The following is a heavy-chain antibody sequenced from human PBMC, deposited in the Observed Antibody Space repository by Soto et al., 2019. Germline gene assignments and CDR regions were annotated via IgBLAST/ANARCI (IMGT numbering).Heavy chain of an antibody. Sequence: GGSLRLSCAASGFTFNSYGMNWVRQAPGKGLDWVSSISTRNDATYYADSVKGRFTTSRDNSKDTFYLQMNSLTAEDTALYYCVKGRCSGGSCYTKTSHFDCWGQGTLVTVSS. D-gene: IGHD2-15*01. CDR1: GFTFNSYG. CDR2: ISTRNDAT. V-gene: IGHV3-23*01. J-gene: IGHJ4*02. CDR3: VKGRCSGGSCYTKTSHFDC.